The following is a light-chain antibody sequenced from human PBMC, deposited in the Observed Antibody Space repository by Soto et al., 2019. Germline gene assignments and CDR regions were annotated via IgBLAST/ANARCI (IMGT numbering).Light chain of an antibody. V-gene: IGLV6-57*04. CDR3: QSYDSSTVV. CDR1: SGSIASNY. CDR2: EDN. Sequence: NFMLTQPHSVSESPGKTVTISCTRSSGSIASNYVQWYQQRPGSAPTTVIYEDNQRPSAVPDRFSGSSDGSANSASLTISVLQTEDEADYYCQSYDSSTVVFGGGTKLTVL. J-gene: IGLJ2*01.